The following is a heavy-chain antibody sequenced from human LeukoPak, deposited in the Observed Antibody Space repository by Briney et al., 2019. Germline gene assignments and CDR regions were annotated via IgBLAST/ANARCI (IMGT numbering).Heavy chain of an antibody. CDR3: ARVEQQLFDF. J-gene: IGHJ4*02. D-gene: IGHD6-13*01. V-gene: IGHV3-48*03. Sequence: PGGSLRLSCAASGFTFSSYEMNWVRQAPGKGLGWVSYISSSGSTMHYADSVKGRFTISRDNAKNSLYLQMNTLRAEDAAVYYCARVEQQLFDFWGQGTLVTVSS. CDR1: GFTFSSYE. CDR2: ISSSGSTM.